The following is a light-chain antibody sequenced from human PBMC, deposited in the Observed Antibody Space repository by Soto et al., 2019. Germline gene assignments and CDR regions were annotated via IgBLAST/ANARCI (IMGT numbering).Light chain of an antibody. J-gene: IGLJ2*01. CDR1: NSDIGGSNY. CDR2: EVT. V-gene: IGLV2-14*03. Sequence: QSALTQPASVSGSPGQSITISCTGTNSDIGGSNYVSWYQQHPGKAPKVMIYEVTNRPSGVSDRFSGSKSGNTASLTISGLQAEDEGNYYRSSYTSSNTLVFGGGTKVTVL. CDR3: SSYTSSNTLV.